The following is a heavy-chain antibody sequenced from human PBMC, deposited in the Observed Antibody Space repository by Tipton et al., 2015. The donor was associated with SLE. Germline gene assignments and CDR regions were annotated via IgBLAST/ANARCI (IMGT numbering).Heavy chain of an antibody. J-gene: IGHJ4*02. Sequence: TLSLTCAVYGGSFARSYCRRVPYPSGLYPARIAEINHRGRTHYNPSLKSRVTISVDTSKNQFSLKLSSVTAADTAVFYWARGTGKFYNWGQGTLVTVAS. CDR3: ARGTGKFYN. V-gene: IGHV4-34*01. D-gene: IGHD7-27*01. CDR2: INHRGRT. CDR1: GGSFARSY.